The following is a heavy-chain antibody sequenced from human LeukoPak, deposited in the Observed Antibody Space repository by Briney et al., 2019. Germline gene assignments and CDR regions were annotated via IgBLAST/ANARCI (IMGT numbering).Heavy chain of an antibody. Sequence: PGGSLRLSCAASGFTFSSYSMNWVRQAPGKGLEWVSSISSSSSYIYYADSVKGRFTTSRDNAKNSLYLQMNSLRAEDTAVYYCARDFHYYDSSGYYLDDYWGQGTLVTVSS. CDR2: ISSSSSYI. CDR1: GFTFSSYS. D-gene: IGHD3-22*01. J-gene: IGHJ4*02. CDR3: ARDFHYYDSSGYYLDDY. V-gene: IGHV3-21*01.